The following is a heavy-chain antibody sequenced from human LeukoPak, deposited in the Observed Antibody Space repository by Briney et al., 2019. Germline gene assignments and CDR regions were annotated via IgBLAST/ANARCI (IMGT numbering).Heavy chain of an antibody. V-gene: IGHV3-7*01. Sequence: GRSLRLSCAASGFTFSSYWMCWVRQAPGKGLEWVANIKQDGSEKYYVDSVKGRFTISRGNAKNSLYLQMNSLRAEDTAVYYCASSSSGYYYPDYWGQGTLVTVSS. CDR1: GFTFSSYW. D-gene: IGHD3-22*01. CDR3: ASSSSGYYYPDY. CDR2: IKQDGSEK. J-gene: IGHJ4*02.